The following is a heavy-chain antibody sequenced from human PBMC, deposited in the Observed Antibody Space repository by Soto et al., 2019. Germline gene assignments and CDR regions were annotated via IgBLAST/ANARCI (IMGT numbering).Heavy chain of an antibody. D-gene: IGHD6-13*01. CDR2: ISFDGTNM. CDR3: AKDTLTSAGLNY. CDR1: GFTFSSYG. V-gene: IGHV3-30*18. J-gene: IGHJ4*02. Sequence: QVQLVESGGGVVQPGRSLRLSCATSGFTFSSYGMHWVRQAPGKGLEWVTIISFDGTNMHYADSVKGRFTISRDNSKNTLYLQMNSLRGEDTAVYYCAKDTLTSAGLNYWGQGTLVTVSS.